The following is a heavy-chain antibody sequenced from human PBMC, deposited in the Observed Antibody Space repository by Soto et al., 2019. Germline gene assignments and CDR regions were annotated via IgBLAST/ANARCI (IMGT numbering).Heavy chain of an antibody. D-gene: IGHD3-10*01. CDR2: IIPVFGTP. CDR1: GGTLSTYP. Sequence: SVKVSCKASGGTLSTYPINWVRQAPGQGLEWVGGIIPVFGTPNYAQKFQGRVTITADESTSTVYMELSSLRSEDTAVYYCARLRYGSGTHYSDYWGQGTLVTVSS. J-gene: IGHJ4*02. V-gene: IGHV1-69*13. CDR3: ARLRYGSGTHYSDY.